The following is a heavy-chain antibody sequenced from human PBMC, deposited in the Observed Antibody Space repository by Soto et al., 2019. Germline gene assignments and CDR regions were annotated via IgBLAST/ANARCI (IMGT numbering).Heavy chain of an antibody. Sequence: QVHLVQSGAEVKKPGSSVKVSCTSSGDTFSSYSYSWVRLVPGQGLEWRGGFSHVFGGPNYAQNFLDRVTITANQFPRTVYLELSGLTSDDTAVYYCARGVTRGSFPPLDLWGQGTLVTVSS. CDR3: ARGVTRGSFPPLDL. CDR2: FSHVFGGP. V-gene: IGHV1-69*13. J-gene: IGHJ5*02. CDR1: GDTFSSYS. D-gene: IGHD3-10*01.